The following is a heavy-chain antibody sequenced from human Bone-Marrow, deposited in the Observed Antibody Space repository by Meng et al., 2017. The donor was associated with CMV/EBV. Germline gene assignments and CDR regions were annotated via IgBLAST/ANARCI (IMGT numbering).Heavy chain of an antibody. CDR1: GFTFSSYS. D-gene: IGHD2-2*01. J-gene: IGHJ3*02. CDR2: ISGFDSTR. CDR3: ARDDCSSTSCHDAFDI. V-gene: IGHV3-48*04. Sequence: GGSLRLSCAASGFTFSSYSMNWVRQAPGKGLEWVSYISGFDSTRYYADSVKGRFTISRDNAKNSLYLQMNSLRAEDTAVYYCARDDCSSTSCHDAFDIWGQGTMVTVSS.